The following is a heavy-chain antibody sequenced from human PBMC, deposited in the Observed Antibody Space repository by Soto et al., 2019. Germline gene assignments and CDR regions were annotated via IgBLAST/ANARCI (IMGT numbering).Heavy chain of an antibody. Sequence: SETLSLTCTVSGGSISSSSYYWGWIRQPPGKGLEWIGSIYYSGSTYYNPSLKSRVTISVDTSKNQFSLKLSSVTAADTAVYYCATGTTVTKFFDYWGQGTLVTVSS. V-gene: IGHV4-39*01. CDR1: GGSISSSSYY. CDR2: IYYSGST. J-gene: IGHJ4*02. D-gene: IGHD4-17*01. CDR3: ATGTTVTKFFDY.